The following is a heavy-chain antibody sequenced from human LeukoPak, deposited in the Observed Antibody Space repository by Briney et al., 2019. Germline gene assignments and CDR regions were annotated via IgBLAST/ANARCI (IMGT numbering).Heavy chain of an antibody. CDR2: IYYSGST. CDR1: GGSFSGYY. CDR3: ARIRPGLVEPYYFDY. D-gene: IGHD2-8*02. V-gene: IGHV4-34*01. J-gene: IGHJ4*02. Sequence: PSETLSLTCAVYGGSFSGYYWSWIRQSPGKGLEGIGNIYYSGSTYYNPSLKSRVTLSIDTSKNQFSLRLSSVTAADTAVYFCARIRPGLVEPYYFDYWGQGTLLTVSS.